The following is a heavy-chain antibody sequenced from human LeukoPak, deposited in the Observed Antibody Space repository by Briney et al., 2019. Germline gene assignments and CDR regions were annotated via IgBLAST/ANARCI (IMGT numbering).Heavy chain of an antibody. Sequence: GGSLRLSCAASGFTVSSYGMHWVRQAPGKGLEWVAVIWYDGSNEYYADFVKGRFTISRDNSKNTVYLQMNSLRVEDTAVYYCARDRARHFDYWGQGTLVTVSP. J-gene: IGHJ4*02. CDR1: GFTVSSYG. CDR3: ARDRARHFDY. V-gene: IGHV3-33*01. CDR2: IWYDGSNE. D-gene: IGHD3-10*01.